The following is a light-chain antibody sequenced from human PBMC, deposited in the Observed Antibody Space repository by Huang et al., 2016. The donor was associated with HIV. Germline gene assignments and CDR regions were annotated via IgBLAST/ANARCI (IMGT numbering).Light chain of an antibody. CDR1: QNISNW. J-gene: IGKJ2*01. V-gene: IGKV1-5*03. CDR3: QHYSNHLYT. Sequence: DIQMTQSPSTLSTSVGDSVNITCRASQNISNWLAWYQLRPGQAPKLLRYRSSTLGTGVPTSVSGSGSRTDITLTNSNLQPDDFASYYCQHYSNHLYTFGQGTKL. CDR2: RSS.